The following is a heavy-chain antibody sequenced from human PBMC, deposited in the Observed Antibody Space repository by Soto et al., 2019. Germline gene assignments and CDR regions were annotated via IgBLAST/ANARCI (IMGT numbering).Heavy chain of an antibody. Sequence: ASVKVSCKASGYTFTSYYMHWVRQAPGQGLEWMGIINPSGGSTSYAQKFQGRVTMTRDTSTSTVYMELSSLRSEDTAVYYCAREMPYYDILTGLYYYYGMDVWRQRTTVTVSS. V-gene: IGHV1-46*01. CDR3: AREMPYYDILTGLYYYYGMDV. D-gene: IGHD3-9*01. CDR2: INPSGGST. CDR1: GYTFTSYY. J-gene: IGHJ6*02.